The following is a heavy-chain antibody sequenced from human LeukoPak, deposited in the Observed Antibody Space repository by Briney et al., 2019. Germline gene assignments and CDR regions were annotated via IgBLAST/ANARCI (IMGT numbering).Heavy chain of an antibody. CDR2: IYYSGST. D-gene: IGHD1-26*01. J-gene: IGHJ4*02. CDR1: GGSISSSSYY. Sequence: SETLSLTCTVSGGSISSSSYYWGWIRQPPGKGLEWIGSIYYSGSTYYNPSLKSRVTISVDTSKNQFSLKLSSATAADTAVYYCARVTWAYSGSYYFDYWGQGTLVTVSS. CDR3: ARVTWAYSGSYYFDY. V-gene: IGHV4-39*07.